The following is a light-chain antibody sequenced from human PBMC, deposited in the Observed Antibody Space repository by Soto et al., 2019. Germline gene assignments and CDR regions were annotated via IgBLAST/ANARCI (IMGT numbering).Light chain of an antibody. CDR2: VVS. Sequence: QSALTQPASVSGSPGQSITISCTGTSSDVGDYNFVSWYQQLPGKAPKLMIYVVSHRPSGVSNRFSGSKSGNTASLTISGLLAEDEAHYYCSSHTSSSIWVFGGGTKLTVL. J-gene: IGLJ3*02. V-gene: IGLV2-14*03. CDR1: SSDVGDYNF. CDR3: SSHTSSSIWV.